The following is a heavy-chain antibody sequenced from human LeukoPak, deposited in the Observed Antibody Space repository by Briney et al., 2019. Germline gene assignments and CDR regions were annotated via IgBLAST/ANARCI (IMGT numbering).Heavy chain of an antibody. CDR2: IYYSGST. V-gene: IGHV4-30-4*01. CDR1: GGSINSGDYY. J-gene: IGHJ4*02. CDR3: ARVEPAAVGQPSDC. Sequence: SQTLSLTCTVSGGSINSGDYYWSWIRQPPGKGLEWIGYIYYSGSTYYTPSLKSRVTISIDTSKNQFSLQLRSVTAAETAVYYCARVEPAAVGQPSDCWGQGTLVTVSS. D-gene: IGHD2-2*01.